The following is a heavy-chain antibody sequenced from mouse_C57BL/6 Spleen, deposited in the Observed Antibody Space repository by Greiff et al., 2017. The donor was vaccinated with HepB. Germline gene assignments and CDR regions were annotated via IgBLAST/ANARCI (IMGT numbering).Heavy chain of an antibody. Sequence: EVKLVESGGGLVKPGGSLKLSCAASGFTFSDYGMHWVRQAPEKGLEWVAYISSGSSTIYYADTVKGRFTISRDNAKNTLFLQMTSLMSEDTAMYYCARGGYSNYLWYFDVWGTGTTVTVSS. V-gene: IGHV5-17*01. CDR3: ARGGYSNYLWYFDV. J-gene: IGHJ1*03. CDR1: GFTFSDYG. D-gene: IGHD2-5*01. CDR2: ISSGSSTI.